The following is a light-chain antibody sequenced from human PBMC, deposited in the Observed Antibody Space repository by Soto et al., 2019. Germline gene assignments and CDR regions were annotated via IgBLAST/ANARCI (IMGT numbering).Light chain of an antibody. CDR1: SSNIGAGYD. CDR2: GNS. J-gene: IGLJ3*02. Sequence: QSVLTQPPSVSGAPGQRVTISCTGSSSNIGAGYDVHWYQQLPGTAPKLLIYGNSNRPSGVPDRFSGSKSGTSASLAITELQAEDEADYYCQSYDSSLSGDWVFGGGTKLTVL. CDR3: QSYDSSLSGDWV. V-gene: IGLV1-40*01.